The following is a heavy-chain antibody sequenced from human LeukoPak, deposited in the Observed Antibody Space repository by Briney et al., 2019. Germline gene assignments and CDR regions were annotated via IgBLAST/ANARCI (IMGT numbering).Heavy chain of an antibody. CDR2: LHAAGGT. CDR1: GLTVSSNY. J-gene: IGHJ6*02. D-gene: IGHD6-13*01. Sequence: GGSLRLSCAASGLTVSSNYITWVRQPPGKGLEWVSVLHAAGGTYYADSVKGRFTISRDNSKNTLYLQMNCLRAEDTAVYYCAKAGYSSSWGANYGMDVWGQGTTVTVSS. CDR3: AKAGYSSSWGANYGMDV. V-gene: IGHV3-66*02.